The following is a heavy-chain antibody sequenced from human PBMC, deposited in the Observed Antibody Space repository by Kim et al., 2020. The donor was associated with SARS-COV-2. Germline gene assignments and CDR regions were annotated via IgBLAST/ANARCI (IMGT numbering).Heavy chain of an antibody. V-gene: IGHV4-59*01. CDR2: GST. D-gene: IGHD2-15*01. J-gene: IGHJ5*02. CDR3: AGGRWFDP. Sequence: GSTNYNPSLKSRVTISVNTPKNQFSLKLSSVTAADTAVYYCAGGRWFDPWGQGTLVTVSS.